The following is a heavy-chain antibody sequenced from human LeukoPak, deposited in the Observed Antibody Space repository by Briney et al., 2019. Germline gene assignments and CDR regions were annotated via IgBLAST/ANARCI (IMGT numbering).Heavy chain of an antibody. CDR3: ARLYDFWSGYYGHYFDY. D-gene: IGHD3-3*01. CDR1: GFTFSSYW. Sequence: GGSLRLSCAASGFTFSSYWMSWVRQAPGKGLEWVVNIKQDGSEKYYVDSVKGRFTISRDNAKNSLYLQMNSLRAEDTAVYYCARLYDFWSGYYGHYFDYWGQGTLVTVSS. V-gene: IGHV3-7*01. J-gene: IGHJ4*02. CDR2: IKQDGSEK.